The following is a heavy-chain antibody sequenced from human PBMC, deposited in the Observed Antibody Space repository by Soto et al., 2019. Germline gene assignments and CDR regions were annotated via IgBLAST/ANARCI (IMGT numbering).Heavy chain of an antibody. CDR2: INAGNGNT. J-gene: IGHJ4*02. V-gene: IGHV1-3*01. CDR3: ARDLGFGLSDY. CDR1: GYTSTSYA. Sequence: ASVKVSCKASGYTSTSYAMHWVRQAPGQRLEWMGWINAGNGNTKYSQKFQGRVTITRDTSASTAYMELSSLRSEDTAVYYCARDLGFGLSDYWGQGTLVTVSS. D-gene: IGHD3-10*01.